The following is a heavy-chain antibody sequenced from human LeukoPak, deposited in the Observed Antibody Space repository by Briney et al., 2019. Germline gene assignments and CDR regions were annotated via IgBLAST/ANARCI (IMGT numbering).Heavy chain of an antibody. D-gene: IGHD2-8*01. J-gene: IGHJ4*02. Sequence: PGGSLRLSCEVSRFDFTSYVMTWVRQAPGKGGGRVSSITAGRWYIDYTPSVKGRFTISRDNSKNSLCLHMNSLRAEDTALYYCARVGVSATNNPAFDYWGQGTLVTVSS. V-gene: IGHV3-21*01. CDR2: ITAGRWYI. CDR1: RFDFTSYV. CDR3: ARVGVSATNNPAFDY.